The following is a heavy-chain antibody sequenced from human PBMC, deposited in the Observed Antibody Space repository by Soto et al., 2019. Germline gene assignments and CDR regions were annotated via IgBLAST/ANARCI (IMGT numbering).Heavy chain of an antibody. J-gene: IGHJ4*02. CDR3: ASIWYYGSSLDY. V-gene: IGHV3-30-3*01. D-gene: IGHD3-22*01. CDR2: ISYDGSNK. Sequence: QVQLVESGGGVVQPGRSLRLSCAASGFTFSSYAMHWVRQAPGKGLEWVAVISYDGSNKYYADSVKGRFTISRDNSKNTLYLQMNSLRAEDTAVYYCASIWYYGSSLDYWGQGTLVTVSS. CDR1: GFTFSSYA.